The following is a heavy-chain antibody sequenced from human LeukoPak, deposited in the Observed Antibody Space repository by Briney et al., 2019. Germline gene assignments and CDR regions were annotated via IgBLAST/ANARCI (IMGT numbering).Heavy chain of an antibody. CDR1: GGSFSGYY. J-gene: IGHJ6*03. D-gene: IGHD3-9*01. CDR3: ARNVLYYDILTGYYYYYYMDV. CDR2: INHSGST. V-gene: IGHV4-34*01. Sequence: SSETLSLTCAVYGGSFSGYYWSWIRQPPGKGLEWIGEINHSGSTNYNPSLKSRVTISVDTSKNQFSLKLSSVTAADTAVYYCARNVLYYDILTGYYYYYYMDVWGKGTTVTVSS.